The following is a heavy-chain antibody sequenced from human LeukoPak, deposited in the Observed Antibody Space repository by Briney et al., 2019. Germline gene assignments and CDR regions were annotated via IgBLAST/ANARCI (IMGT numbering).Heavy chain of an antibody. D-gene: IGHD6-19*01. CDR2: INHSGST. V-gene: IGHV4-34*01. CDR3: ARGRIAVAGTLGYMDV. Sequence: PSETLSLTCAVYGGSFSGYYWSWIRQPPGKGLEWIGEINHSGSTNYNPSLKRRVTISVDTSKNQFSLKLSAVTAADTAVYYCARGRIAVAGTLGYMDVWGKGTTVTVSS. J-gene: IGHJ6*03. CDR1: GGSFSGYY.